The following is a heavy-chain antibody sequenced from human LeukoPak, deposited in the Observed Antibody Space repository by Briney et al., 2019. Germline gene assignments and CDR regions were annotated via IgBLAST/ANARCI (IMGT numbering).Heavy chain of an antibody. Sequence: SETLSLTCTVSGGSISSGSYYWSWIRQPAGKGLEWIGRIYTSGSTNYNPSLKSRVTISVDTSKNQFSLKLSSVTAADTAVYYCARGFYGDYVFDYWGQGTLVTVSS. CDR2: IYTSGST. V-gene: IGHV4-61*02. D-gene: IGHD4-17*01. J-gene: IGHJ4*02. CDR3: ARGFYGDYVFDY. CDR1: GGSISSGSYY.